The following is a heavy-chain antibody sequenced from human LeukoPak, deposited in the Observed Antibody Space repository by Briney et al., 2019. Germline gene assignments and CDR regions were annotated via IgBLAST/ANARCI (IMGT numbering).Heavy chain of an antibody. CDR3: ARSGYSGYDLGY. CDR1: GYTFTGYY. CDR2: INPNSGGT. J-gene: IGHJ4*02. V-gene: IGHV1-2*04. Sequence: ASVNVSCKASGYTFTGYYMHWVRQAPGQGLEWVGWINPNSGGTNYAQKFQGWVTMPRDTSISTAYMQRSRLRSDDTAVYYCARSGYSGYDLGYWGQGTLVTVSS. D-gene: IGHD5-12*01.